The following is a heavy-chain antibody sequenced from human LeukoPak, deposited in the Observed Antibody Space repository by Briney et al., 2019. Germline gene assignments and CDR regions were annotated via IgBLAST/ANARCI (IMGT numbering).Heavy chain of an antibody. J-gene: IGHJ4*02. CDR3: AGGYFDWLFREYYFDY. CDR1: GGSIRGYY. CDR2: IYTSGST. Sequence: PSETLSLTCNVSGGSIRGYYWSWIRQPAGKGLEWIGRIYTSGSTNYNPSLKSRVTISVDTSKNQFSLKLSSVTAADTAVYYCAGGYFDWLFREYYFDYWGQGTLVTVSS. D-gene: IGHD3-9*01. V-gene: IGHV4-4*07.